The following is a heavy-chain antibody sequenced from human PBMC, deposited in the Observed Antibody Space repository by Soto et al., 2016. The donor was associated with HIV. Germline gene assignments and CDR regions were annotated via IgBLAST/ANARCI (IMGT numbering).Heavy chain of an antibody. CDR3: TKDLPGRQWELGGRDYFDY. CDR2: ISGSGSST. Sequence: EVQLVESGGGLVLPGGSLRLSCAASGFSFSTYAMSWVRQAPGKGLEWVASISGSGSSTYYADSVKGRFTISRDNSKNTLYLQMNSLRAEDTAVYYCTKDLPGRQWELGGRDYFDYVGPGEPWSPSPQ. V-gene: IGHV3-23*04. J-gene: IGHJ4*02. D-gene: IGHD1-26*01. CDR1: GFSFSTYA.